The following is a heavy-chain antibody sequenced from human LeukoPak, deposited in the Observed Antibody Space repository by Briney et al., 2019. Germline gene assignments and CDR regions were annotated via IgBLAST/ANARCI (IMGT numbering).Heavy chain of an antibody. V-gene: IGHV1-46*01. J-gene: IGHJ3*02. D-gene: IGHD2-21*02. Sequence: ASVKVSCKAYGYTFTSYYIRWVRPPPGQGIGWMGIINPSGGSTSYAQKFRGRVTMTRDTSTSTVYMELSSLRSEDTAVYYCARDTHIVVVTTSGAFDIWGQGTMVTVSS. CDR2: INPSGGST. CDR3: ARDTHIVVVTTSGAFDI. CDR1: GYTFTSYY.